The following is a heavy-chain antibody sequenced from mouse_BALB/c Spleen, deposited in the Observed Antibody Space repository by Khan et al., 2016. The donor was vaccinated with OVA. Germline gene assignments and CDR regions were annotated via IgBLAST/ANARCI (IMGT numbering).Heavy chain of an antibody. CDR1: GYIFTDYN. Sequence: VQLQESGAELARPGASVKLSCKASGYIFTDYNINWMRQRTGQGLEWIGEIYPGSDNTYYNEGFKGKATLTVDKSSSTAYMHLSSLTSEDSAVYFCTREWAAWFPYWGQGTLVTGSA. J-gene: IGHJ3*01. CDR2: IYPGSDNT. CDR3: TREWAAWFPY. V-gene: IGHV1-77*01.